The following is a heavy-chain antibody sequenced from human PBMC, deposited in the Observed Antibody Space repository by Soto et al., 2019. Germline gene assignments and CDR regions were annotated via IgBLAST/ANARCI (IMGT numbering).Heavy chain of an antibody. CDR3: AHAYGGRSLY. J-gene: IGHJ4*02. D-gene: IGHD1-26*01. CDR1: GFSLTTDRVG. Sequence: QITLKESGPTLVKPTQTLTLTCTFSGFSLTTDRVGVGWIRQPPGAALEWLAVIYWDDSKTYRPSMESRLTITKDTSKNQVALTITHMDSLATATYYCAHAYGGRSLYWGQGTLVTVSS. V-gene: IGHV2-5*02. CDR2: IYWDDSK.